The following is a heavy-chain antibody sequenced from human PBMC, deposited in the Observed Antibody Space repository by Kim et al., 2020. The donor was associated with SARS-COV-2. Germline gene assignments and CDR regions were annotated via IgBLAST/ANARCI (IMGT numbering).Heavy chain of an antibody. CDR3: AKGVRSGYFDWLLDAFDI. CDR2: ISWNSGSI. J-gene: IGHJ3*02. Sequence: GGSLRLSCAASGFTFGDYAMHWVRQAPGKGLEWVSGISWNSGSIGYADSVKGRFTISRDNAKNSLYLQMNSLRAEDTALYYCAKGVRSGYFDWLLDAFDIWGQGTMVTVSS. D-gene: IGHD3-9*01. V-gene: IGHV3-9*01. CDR1: GFTFGDYA.